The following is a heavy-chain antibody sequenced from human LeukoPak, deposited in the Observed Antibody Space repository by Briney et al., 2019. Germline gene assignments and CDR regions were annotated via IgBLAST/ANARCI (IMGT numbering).Heavy chain of an antibody. Sequence: SETLSLTCAVYGESFSGYYWNWIRQPPGKGLEWIGEINDSGSTNYNPSLKSRLTMSVDTSKNQFSLRLSSVAAADTAVYYCARGSRFWLGNFFRQPLFFDYWGQGNLATVSS. CDR3: ARGSRFWLGNFFRQPLFFDY. CDR2: INDSGST. J-gene: IGHJ4*02. CDR1: GESFSGYY. V-gene: IGHV4-34*01. D-gene: IGHD6-19*01.